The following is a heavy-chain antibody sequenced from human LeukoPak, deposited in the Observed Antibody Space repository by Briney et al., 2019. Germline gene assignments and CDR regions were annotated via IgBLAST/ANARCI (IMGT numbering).Heavy chain of an antibody. Sequence: ASVKVSCKASGYTFTSYYMHWVRQAPGQGLEWMGIINPSGGSTSYAQNFQGRVTMTRDMSTSTVYMELSSLRSEDTAVYYCARPHDLTWYSSSSSAFDYWGQGTLVTVSS. CDR1: GYTFTSYY. D-gene: IGHD6-13*01. V-gene: IGHV1-46*01. CDR3: ARPHDLTWYSSSSSAFDY. J-gene: IGHJ4*02. CDR2: INPSGGST.